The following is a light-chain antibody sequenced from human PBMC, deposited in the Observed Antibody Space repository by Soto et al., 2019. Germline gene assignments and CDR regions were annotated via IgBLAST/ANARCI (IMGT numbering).Light chain of an antibody. CDR2: GAS. CDR3: QQLSSYPLT. Sequence: LALSRATVSWARGESGTRWWRASQTVSITYLTWYQKKAGQAPRILIFGASKRATGIPDRFSGGGSGTDFNLTFSRLETEESAVYECQQLSSYPLTGREGTQVEIK. CDR1: QTVSITY. V-gene: IGKV3-20*01. J-gene: IGKJ4*01.